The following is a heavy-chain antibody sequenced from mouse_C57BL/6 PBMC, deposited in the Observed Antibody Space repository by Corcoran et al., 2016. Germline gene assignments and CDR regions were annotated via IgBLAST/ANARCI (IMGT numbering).Heavy chain of an antibody. CDR2: INTYSGVP. CDR3: ARSNYGFAY. J-gene: IGHJ3*01. Sequence: QIQLVQSGPELKKPGETVKISCKASGYTFTTYGMSWVKQAPGKGLKWMGWINTYSGVPTYADDFKGRFAFSLETSASTAYLQINNLKNEDTATYFCARSNYGFAYWGQGTLVTVSA. D-gene: IGHD2-5*01. V-gene: IGHV9-3*01. CDR1: GYTFTTYG.